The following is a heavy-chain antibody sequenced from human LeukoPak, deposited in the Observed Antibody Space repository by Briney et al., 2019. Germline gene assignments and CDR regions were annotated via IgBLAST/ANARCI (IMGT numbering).Heavy chain of an antibody. CDR3: ARLNVLLWFGELFLDWFDP. CDR1: GYTFTGYY. V-gene: IGHV1-46*01. CDR2: INPSGGST. Sequence: ASVKLSCRASGYTFTGYYMHWVRQAPGQGLEWMGIINPSGGSTSYAQKFQGRVTMTRDMSTSTVYMELSSLRSEDTAVYYCARLNVLLWFGELFLDWFDPWGQGTLVTVSS. D-gene: IGHD3-10*01. J-gene: IGHJ5*02.